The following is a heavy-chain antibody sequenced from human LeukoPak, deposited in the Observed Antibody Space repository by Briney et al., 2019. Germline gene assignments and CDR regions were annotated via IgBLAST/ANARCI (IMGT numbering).Heavy chain of an antibody. D-gene: IGHD5-12*01. CDR1: GFTFSSYS. J-gene: IGHJ4*02. CDR3: ARASGGVSGYDLYYFDY. Sequence: GGSLRLSCAASGFTFSSYSMNWVRQAPGKGLEWVSSIGSVSSYIYYADSVKGRFTISRDNAKNSLYLQMNSLRAEDTAVYYCARASGGVSGYDLYYFDYWGQGTLVTVSS. CDR2: IGSVSSYI. V-gene: IGHV3-21*01.